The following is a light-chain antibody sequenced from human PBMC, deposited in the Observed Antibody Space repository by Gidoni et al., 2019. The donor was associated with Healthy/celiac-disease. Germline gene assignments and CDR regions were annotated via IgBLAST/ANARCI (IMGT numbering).Light chain of an antibody. V-gene: IGLV2-14*01. CDR1: SSDIGGYNY. J-gene: IGLJ3*02. CDR3: SSYTTSTTLGGV. CDR2: EVS. Sequence: QSALTQPASVSGSPGQSLTISCTGTSSDIGGYNYVSGYQQHPGKAPKLIIYEVSNRPSGVSNRFSGSKSGNTASLTISGLQGEDEADYYCSSYTTSTTLGGVFGGGTKLTVL.